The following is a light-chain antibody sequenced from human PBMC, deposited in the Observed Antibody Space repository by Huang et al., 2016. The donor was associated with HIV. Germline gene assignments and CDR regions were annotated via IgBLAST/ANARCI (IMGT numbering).Light chain of an antibody. J-gene: IGKJ1*01. CDR3: QQYYSFPLT. CDR1: QDINTY. CDR2: ATS. V-gene: IGKV1-8*01. Sequence: AIRITQSPSSLSASTGDKVSITCRASQDINTYLAWYQQKPGKPPSLLIYATSTLQSGVPSRFSGSGSGTDFTLTSTHLQSEDFATYYWQQYYSFPLTFGQGSQVEV.